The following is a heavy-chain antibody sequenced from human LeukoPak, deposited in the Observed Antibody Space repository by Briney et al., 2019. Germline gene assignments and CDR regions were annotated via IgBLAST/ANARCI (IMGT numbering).Heavy chain of an antibody. CDR3: ASEVVPAANDAFDI. V-gene: IGHV1-2*02. D-gene: IGHD2-2*01. J-gene: IGHJ3*02. CDR2: INPNSGGT. Sequence: GASVKVSCKASGYTFTGYYMHWVRQAPGQGLEWMGWINPNSGGTNYAQKFQGRVTMTRDTSISTAYMELSRLRSDDTAVYYCASEVVPAANDAFDIWGQGTMVTVSS. CDR1: GYTFTGYY.